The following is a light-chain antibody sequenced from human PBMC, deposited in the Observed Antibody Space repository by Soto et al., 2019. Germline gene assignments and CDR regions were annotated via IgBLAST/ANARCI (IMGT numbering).Light chain of an antibody. J-gene: IGLJ1*01. V-gene: IGLV2-14*03. CDR2: DVS. CDR1: SSDVGGYNY. CDR3: SSYTSGSTSYV. Sequence: QSVLTQPASVSXSPGQSITVSCTGTSSDVGGYNYVSWYQQHPGKAPKLIIYDVSDRPSGVSNRFSGSKSGNTASLTISGLQAEDEADYYCSSYTSGSTSYVFGTGTKVTVL.